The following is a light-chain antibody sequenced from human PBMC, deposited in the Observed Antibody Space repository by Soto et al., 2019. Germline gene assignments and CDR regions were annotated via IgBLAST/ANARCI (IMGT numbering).Light chain of an antibody. Sequence: DIQMTQSPSSLSASVGDRVTITCRASQGISNYLAGYQQKPGKVPKLLIYAASTLQSGGPSRFSGSGSGTDFTLTISTLQPEDVAKSSCQKYNSAPWTFGEGTKVEIK. CDR3: QKYNSAPWT. CDR2: AAS. CDR1: QGISNY. V-gene: IGKV1-27*01. J-gene: IGKJ1*01.